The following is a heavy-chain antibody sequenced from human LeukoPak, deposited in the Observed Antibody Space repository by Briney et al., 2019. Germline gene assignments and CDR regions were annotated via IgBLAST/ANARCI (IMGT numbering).Heavy chain of an antibody. V-gene: IGHV4-59*12. Sequence: SETLSLTCTVSAGSISTYYWRWIRQPPGKGLEWIGYIYYSGSTNYNPSLKSRVTISVDTSKNQFSLKLSSVTAADTAVYYCAREVTTSRAVYYDYWRQGTLVTVSS. CDR3: AREVTTSRAVYYDY. J-gene: IGHJ4*02. CDR2: IYYSGST. CDR1: AGSISTYY. D-gene: IGHD4-17*01.